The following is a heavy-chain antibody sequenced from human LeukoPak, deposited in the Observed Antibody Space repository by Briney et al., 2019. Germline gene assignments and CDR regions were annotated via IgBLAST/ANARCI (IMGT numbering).Heavy chain of an antibody. J-gene: IGHJ3*02. CDR2: IYYSGST. Sequence: ASETLSLTCTVSGGSISSYYWSWIRQPPGKGLEWVGYIYYSGSTNYNPSLKSRVTISVDTSKNQFSLKLSSVTAADTAVYCCARERPAYCGGDCYPGAFDIWGQGTMVTVSS. V-gene: IGHV4-59*01. CDR3: ARERPAYCGGDCYPGAFDI. CDR1: GGSISSYY. D-gene: IGHD2-21*02.